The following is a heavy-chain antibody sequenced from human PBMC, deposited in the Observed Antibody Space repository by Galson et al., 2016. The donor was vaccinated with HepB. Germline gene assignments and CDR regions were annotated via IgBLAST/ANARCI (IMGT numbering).Heavy chain of an antibody. CDR3: ARQYWGGPSDY. J-gene: IGHJ4*02. Sequence: ETLSLTCAVSGVSITSNDWWSWVRQPPGQGLEWIGQVFHSGRVNYTPSLASRVTISIDTSNNHFSLRLTSVTAADTALYYCARQYWGGPSDYWGQGTLVTVSS. CDR2: VFHSGRV. D-gene: IGHD2/OR15-2a*01. V-gene: IGHV4-4*02. CDR1: GVSITSNDW.